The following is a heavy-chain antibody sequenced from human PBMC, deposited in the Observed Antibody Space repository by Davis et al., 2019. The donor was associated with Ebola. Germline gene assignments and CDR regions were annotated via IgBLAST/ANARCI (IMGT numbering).Heavy chain of an antibody. Sequence: PSETLSLTCTVSGDSMNSGSYYWSWIRQPAGKGLEWIGQIYTSGGTNYNPSLKIRVTMSVDMSKSQFSLKLISVTAADTAVYYCARNGSTTYYDSRYYGIDVWGHGTTVIVSS. CDR3: ARNGSTTYYDSRYYGIDV. D-gene: IGHD3-16*01. CDR1: GDSMNSGSYY. V-gene: IGHV4-61*09. CDR2: IYTSGGT. J-gene: IGHJ6*02.